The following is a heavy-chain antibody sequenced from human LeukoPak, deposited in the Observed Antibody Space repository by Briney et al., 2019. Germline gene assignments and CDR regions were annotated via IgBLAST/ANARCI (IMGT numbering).Heavy chain of an antibody. CDR3: ARGATMIVAEGFDP. CDR1: GYTFTSYG. CDR2: ISAYNGNT. V-gene: IGHV1-18*01. J-gene: IGHJ5*02. D-gene: IGHD3-22*01. Sequence: GASVKVSCKASGYTFTSYGISWVRQDPGQGLEWMGWISAYNGNTNYAQKVQGRVTMTTDTSTSTAYMELSSLRSEDTAVYYCARGATMIVAEGFDPWGQGTLVTVSS.